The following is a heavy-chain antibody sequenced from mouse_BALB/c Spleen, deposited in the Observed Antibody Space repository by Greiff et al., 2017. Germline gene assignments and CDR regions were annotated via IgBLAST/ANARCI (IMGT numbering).Heavy chain of an antibody. CDR2: IYPGDGDT. Sequence: VKLQESGAELARPGASVKLSCKASGYTFTSYWMQWVKQRPGQGLEWIGAIYPGDGDTRYTQKFKGKATLTADKSSSTAYMQLSSLASEDSAVYYCAREYGNPGNAMDYWGQGTSVTVSS. CDR3: AREYGNPGNAMDY. CDR1: GYTFTSYW. J-gene: IGHJ4*01. D-gene: IGHD2-10*02. V-gene: IGHV1-87*01.